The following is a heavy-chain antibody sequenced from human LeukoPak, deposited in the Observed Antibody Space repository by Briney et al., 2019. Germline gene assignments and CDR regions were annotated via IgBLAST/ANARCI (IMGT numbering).Heavy chain of an antibody. CDR1: GGSFSGYY. CDR3: ARGKITMVQGAADAFDI. J-gene: IGHJ3*02. Sequence: SDTLSLICAVYGGSFSGYYWSGIRDPPGKGLEGIVEINHSGSTNYNPSLKSRVTISVDTSKNQFSLKLSSVTAADTAVYYCARGKITMVQGAADAFDIWGQGTMVTVSS. CDR2: INHSGST. V-gene: IGHV4-34*01. D-gene: IGHD3-10*01.